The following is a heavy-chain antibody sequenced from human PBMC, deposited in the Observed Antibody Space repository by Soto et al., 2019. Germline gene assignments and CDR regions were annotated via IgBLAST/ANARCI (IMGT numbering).Heavy chain of an antibody. Sequence: SETLSLTCTVSGGSISSYYWSWIRQPPGKGLEWIGYIYYSGSTNYNPSLKSRVTISVDTSKNQFSLRLSSVTAADTAVYYCARDQAWFDPWGQGTLVTVSS. V-gene: IGHV4-59*01. J-gene: IGHJ5*02. CDR1: GGSISSYY. CDR2: IYYSGST. CDR3: ARDQAWFDP.